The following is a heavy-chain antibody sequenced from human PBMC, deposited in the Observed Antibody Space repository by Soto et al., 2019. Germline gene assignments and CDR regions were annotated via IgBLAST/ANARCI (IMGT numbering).Heavy chain of an antibody. CDR1: GGSISSGDYY. CDR2: IYYSGST. D-gene: IGHD6-6*01. CDR3: ARERPDGARLDP. Sequence: QVQLQESGPGLVKPSQTLSLTCTVSGGSISSGDYYWSWIRQPPGKGLEWIGYIYYSGSTYYNPSLKSRVTISVDASKTQFSLKLSSVTAADTAVYYCARERPDGARLDPWGQGTLVTASS. J-gene: IGHJ5*02. V-gene: IGHV4-30-4*01.